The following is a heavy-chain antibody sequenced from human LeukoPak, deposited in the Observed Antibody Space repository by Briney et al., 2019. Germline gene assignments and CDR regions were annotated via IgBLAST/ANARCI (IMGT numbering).Heavy chain of an antibody. D-gene: IGHD5-24*01. CDR1: GITFSNSA. J-gene: IGHJ3*02. CDR3: VKSAGKDGYRDVFDI. Sequence: GGSLRLSCVPSGITFSNSALSWVRQAPGKGLEWVSTITKSGDQTHYADSVRGLFTISRGIFKNTLYLQMNSLRAEDTAVYHCVKSAGKDGYRDVFDIWGQGTVVTVS. CDR2: ITKSGDQT. V-gene: IGHV3-23*01.